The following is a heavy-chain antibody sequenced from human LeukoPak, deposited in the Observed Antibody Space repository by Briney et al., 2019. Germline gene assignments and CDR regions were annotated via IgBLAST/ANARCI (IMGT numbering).Heavy chain of an antibody. D-gene: IGHD4-17*01. V-gene: IGHV4-39*02. Sequence: SETLSLTCTVSGGSISSSSYYWGWIRQPPGKGLEWIGSIYYSGSTYYNPSLKSRVTISVDTSKNQFSLKLSSVTAADTAVYYCARESADGDGNYWGQGTLVTVPS. CDR1: GGSISSSSYY. J-gene: IGHJ4*02. CDR2: IYYSGST. CDR3: ARESADGDGNY.